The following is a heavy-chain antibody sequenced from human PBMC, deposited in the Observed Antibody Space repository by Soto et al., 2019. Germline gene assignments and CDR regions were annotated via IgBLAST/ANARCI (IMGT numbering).Heavy chain of an antibody. J-gene: IGHJ4*02. CDR3: ARVASDYINSADH. CDR2: IGGSGGNT. Sequence: EVQLLESGGGLVQPGGSLRLSCAASGCIFNAYAMTWVRQAPGKGLEWVSAIGGSGGNTYYAASVKGRFTISRDNSKVTVDLEMTRLRVDDTAVYFCARVASDYINSADHWGQGILVTVSS. V-gene: IGHV3-23*01. D-gene: IGHD4-4*01. CDR1: GCIFNAYA.